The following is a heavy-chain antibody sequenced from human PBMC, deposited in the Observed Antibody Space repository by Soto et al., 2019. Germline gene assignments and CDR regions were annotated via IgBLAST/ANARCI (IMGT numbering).Heavy chain of an antibody. CDR3: AKTLSAGYSSSWYSPEYDY. CDR1: GFTFSSYA. J-gene: IGHJ4*02. V-gene: IGHV3-23*01. D-gene: IGHD6-13*01. CDR2: ISGSGGST. Sequence: GGSLRLSCAASGFTFSSYAMSWVRQAPGKGLEWVSAISGSGGSTYYADSVKGRFTISRDNSKNTLYLQMNSLRAEDTAVYYCAKTLSAGYSSSWYSPEYDYWGQGTLVTVSS.